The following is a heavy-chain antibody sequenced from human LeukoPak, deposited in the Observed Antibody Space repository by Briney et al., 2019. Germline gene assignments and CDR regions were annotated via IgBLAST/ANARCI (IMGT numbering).Heavy chain of an antibody. V-gene: IGHV3-23*01. Sequence: PGGSLRLSCAASGFTFSSYAMSWVRQAPGKGLEWVSAISGSGGSTYYADSVKGRFTISRDNSKNTLSLQINSLTPEYTAVYYCAKDPGVLWLFKTVNYYFDYLGQGTRVTVSS. CDR2: ISGSGGST. CDR1: GFTFSSYA. J-gene: IGHJ4*02. CDR3: AKDPGVLWLFKTVNYYFDY. D-gene: IGHD5-18*01.